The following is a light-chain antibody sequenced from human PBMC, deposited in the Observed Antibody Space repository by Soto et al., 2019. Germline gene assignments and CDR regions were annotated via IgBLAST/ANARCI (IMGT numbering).Light chain of an antibody. CDR2: DAS. Sequence: DIQMTQSPSTLSASVGDGVTITCRASQNISVWLAWYQQRPGKAPKFLIYDASNLETGVSSRFSGSGSGTEFTLTIRSLQPDDFTTSYFQQDDSSSPTFGQGTKLEIK. CDR3: QQDDSSSPT. CDR1: QNISVW. J-gene: IGKJ2*01. V-gene: IGKV1-5*01.